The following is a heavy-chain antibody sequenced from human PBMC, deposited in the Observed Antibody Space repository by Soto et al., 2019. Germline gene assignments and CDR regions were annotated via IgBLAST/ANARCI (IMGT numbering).Heavy chain of an antibody. CDR3: VRGGATSFGVVHYYYYGMDV. CDR1: GYTFTGYY. J-gene: IGHJ6*02. V-gene: IGHV1-2*04. CDR2: INPNSGGT. D-gene: IGHD3-3*01. Sequence: QVQLVQSGAEVKKPGASVKVSCKASGYTFTGYYMHWVRQAPGQGLEWVGWINPNSGGTNYAQKFQGWVTMTRDTSISTAYMELSRLTSDDTAVYYCVRGGATSFGVVHYYYYGMDVWGQGTTVTVSS.